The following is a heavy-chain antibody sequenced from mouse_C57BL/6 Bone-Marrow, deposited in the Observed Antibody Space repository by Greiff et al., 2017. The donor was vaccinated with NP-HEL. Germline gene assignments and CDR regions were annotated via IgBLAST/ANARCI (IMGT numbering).Heavy chain of an antibody. J-gene: IGHJ3*01. Sequence: EVKLQESGPGLVKPSQSLSLTCSVTGYSIPSGYYWNWIRQFPGNKLEWMGYISYDGSNYYHPSLKNRISITRDTSKNQFFLKLNSVTTEDTATYYCARDTRFAYWGQGTLVTVSA. V-gene: IGHV3-6*01. CDR3: ARDTRFAY. CDR2: ISYDGSN. CDR1: GYSIPSGYY.